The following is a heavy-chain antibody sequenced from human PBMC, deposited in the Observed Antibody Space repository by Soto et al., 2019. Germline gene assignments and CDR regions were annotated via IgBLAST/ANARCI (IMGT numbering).Heavy chain of an antibody. CDR3: ATRLNFDY. CDR2: TRNKANSYTT. J-gene: IGHJ4*02. Sequence: GGSLRLSCAASGFTFSDHYMDWVRQAPGKGLEWVGRTRNKANSYTTEYAASVKGRFTISRDDSKNSLYLQMNSLKTEDTAVYYCATRLNFDYWGQGTLVTVSS. CDR1: GFTFSDHY. V-gene: IGHV3-72*01. D-gene: IGHD2-8*01.